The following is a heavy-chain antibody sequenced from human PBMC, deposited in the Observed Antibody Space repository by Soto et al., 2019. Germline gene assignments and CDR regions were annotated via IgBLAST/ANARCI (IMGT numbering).Heavy chain of an antibody. Sequence: EAQLVQSGGGLVQPGGSLQLSCAASGFTFGGSPVHWVRQASGKGLEWVGRIRSDSASSAIAYAASVRGRCTLSRDDSKNTASLQVNILEVEDTALDYCVLEGCRRTGGYSLDLWGQGTLVTVSS. V-gene: IGHV3-73*01. CDR3: VLEGCRRTGGYSLDL. CDR2: IRSDSASSAI. D-gene: IGHD2-2*01. J-gene: IGHJ5*02. CDR1: GFTFGGSP.